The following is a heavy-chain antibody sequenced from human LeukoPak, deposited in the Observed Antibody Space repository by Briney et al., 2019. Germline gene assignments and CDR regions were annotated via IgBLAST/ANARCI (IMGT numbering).Heavy chain of an antibody. Sequence: GASVKVSCKASGYTFTSYGISWVRQAPGQGLEWMGWISAYNGNTNYAQKLQGRVTMTTDTSTSTAYMELRSLRSDDTAVYYCARTHSNGYYYLPSFDYWGQGTLVTVSS. V-gene: IGHV1-18*01. CDR3: ARTHSNGYYYLPSFDY. J-gene: IGHJ4*02. CDR1: GYTFTSYG. CDR2: ISAYNGNT. D-gene: IGHD3-22*01.